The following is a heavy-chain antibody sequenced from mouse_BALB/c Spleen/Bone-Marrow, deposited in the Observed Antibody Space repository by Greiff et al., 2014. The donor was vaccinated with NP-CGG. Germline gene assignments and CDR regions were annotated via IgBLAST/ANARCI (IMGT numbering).Heavy chain of an antibody. J-gene: IGHJ2*01. V-gene: IGHV1-62-2*01. Sequence: VKLQESGAGLVKPGASVKLSCKASGYTFTEYIIHWVKQRSGQGLEWIGWFYPGSGSIKYNEKFKDKATLTADKSSSTVYMELRRLTSEDSAVYFCARHEGGGYFDYWGQGTTLTVSS. CDR2: FYPGSGSI. CDR3: ARHEGGGYFDY. CDR1: GYTFTEYI. D-gene: IGHD1-1*02.